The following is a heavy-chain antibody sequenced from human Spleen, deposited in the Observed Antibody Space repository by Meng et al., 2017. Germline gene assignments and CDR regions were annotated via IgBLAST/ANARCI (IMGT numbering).Heavy chain of an antibody. CDR2: INHSGST. CDR1: GGSFSDYY. D-gene: IGHD4-11*01. CDR3: ARGPTTMAHDFDY. J-gene: IGHJ4*02. Sequence: PEQWGGGVVKPADTLALTCGVSGGSFSDYYWSWIRRPPGKGLEWIGEINHSGSTNYNPSLESRATISGDTSQNNLSLKLSSVTAADSAVYYCARGPTTMAHDFDYWGQGTLVTVSS. V-gene: IGHV4-34*01.